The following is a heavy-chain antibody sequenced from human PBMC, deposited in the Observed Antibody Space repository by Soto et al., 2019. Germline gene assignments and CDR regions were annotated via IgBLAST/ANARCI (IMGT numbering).Heavy chain of an antibody. CDR3: ARDQGGYFYFDY. CDR1: GFTFSRYS. V-gene: IGHV3-21*01. D-gene: IGHD3-22*01. J-gene: IGHJ4*02. CDR2: ISSSSSYI. Sequence: EVQLVESGGGLVKPGGSLRLSCAASGFTFSRYSMNWVRQAPGKGLEWVSSISSSSSYIYYADSVKGRFTISRDNAKNSLYLQMNSLRAEDTAVYYCARDQGGYFYFDYWGQGTLVTVSS.